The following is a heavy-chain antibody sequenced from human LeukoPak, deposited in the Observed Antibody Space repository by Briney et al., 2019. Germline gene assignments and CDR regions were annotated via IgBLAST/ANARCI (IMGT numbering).Heavy chain of an antibody. D-gene: IGHD6-6*01. V-gene: IGHV1-2*02. CDR3: ARDPAEEYSSSENGFDY. J-gene: IGHJ4*02. CDR2: INPNSGGT. Sequence: ASMKVSCKASGYTFTGYYMHWVRQAPGQGLEWMGWINPNSGGTNYAQKFQGRVTMTRDTSISTAYMELSRLRSDDTAVYYCARDPAEEYSSSENGFDYWGQGTLVTVSS. CDR1: GYTFTGYY.